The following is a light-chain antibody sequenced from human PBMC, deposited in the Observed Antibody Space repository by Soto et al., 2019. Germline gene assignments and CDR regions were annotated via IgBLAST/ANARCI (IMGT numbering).Light chain of an antibody. V-gene: IGLV2-14*01. CDR1: SSVVGGYNY. J-gene: IGLJ1*01. Sequence: QSVLTQPASVSGSPGQPITISCTGTSSVVGGYNYVSWYQQHPGKAPKVMIYDVSNRPSGVSNRFSGSKSGNTAFLTISGLQAEDEADYYCNSYTTSSTYVFGTGTKVTVL. CDR2: DVS. CDR3: NSYTTSSTYV.